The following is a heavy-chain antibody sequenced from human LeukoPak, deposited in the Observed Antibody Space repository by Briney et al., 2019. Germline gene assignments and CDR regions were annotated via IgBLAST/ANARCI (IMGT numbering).Heavy chain of an antibody. D-gene: IGHD3-16*02. CDR1: GYTFTSYD. Sequence: ASVKVSCKASGYTFTSYDINWVRQATGQELEWMGWMNPNSGNTGYAQKFQGRVTMTRNTSISTACMELSSLRSEDTAVYYCARDRYDYVWGSYRYTRGFDYWGQGTLVTVSS. V-gene: IGHV1-8*01. CDR3: ARDRYDYVWGSYRYTRGFDY. J-gene: IGHJ4*02. CDR2: MNPNSGNT.